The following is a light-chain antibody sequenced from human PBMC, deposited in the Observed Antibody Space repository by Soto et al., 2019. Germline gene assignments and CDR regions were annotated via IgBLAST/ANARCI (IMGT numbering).Light chain of an antibody. CDR3: QQYNNLPQT. CDR2: GAS. J-gene: IGKJ1*01. V-gene: IGKV3-15*01. Sequence: EIVITQSPATLSVSPGARATLSCRASQSVSSNLAWYQQKPGQAPRLLIYGASTRATGIPARFSGSGSGTEFTLTISSLQSEDFAVYYCQQYNNLPQTFGQGTKVDI. CDR1: QSVSSN.